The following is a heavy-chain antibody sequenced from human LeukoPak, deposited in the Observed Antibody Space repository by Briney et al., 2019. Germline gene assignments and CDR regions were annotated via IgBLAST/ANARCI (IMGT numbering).Heavy chain of an antibody. CDR2: INHSGST. CDR3: ARGRVVPASSI. V-gene: IGHV4-34*01. J-gene: IGHJ3*02. Sequence: PSETLSLTCAVYGGSFSGYYWSWIRQPPGKGLEWIGEINHSGSTNYNPSLKSRVTISVDTSKNQISLKLSSVTAADTAVYYCARGRVVPASSIWGQGTMVTVSS. CDR1: GGSFSGYY. D-gene: IGHD2-2*01.